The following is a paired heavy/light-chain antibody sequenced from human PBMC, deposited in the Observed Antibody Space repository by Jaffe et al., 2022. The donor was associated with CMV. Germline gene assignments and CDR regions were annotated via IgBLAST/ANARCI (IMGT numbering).Light chain of an antibody. CDR2: LGS. CDR1: QSLLHPNGYNY. CDR3: MQALQAPQT. Sequence: DIVMTQSPLSLPVTPGEPASISCRSSQSLLHPNGYNYLHWYLQKPGQSPQLLIYLGSDRASGVPDRFSGSGSGTDFTLKISRVESEDVGVYYCMQALQAPQTFGQGTKVEIK. V-gene: IGKV2-28*01. J-gene: IGKJ1*01.
Heavy chain of an antibody. CDR2: MYYSGNT. V-gene: IGHV4-39*01. Sequence: QLQLQESGPGLVKPSETLSLTCTVSGGSISSSSNYWAWIRQPPGKGLEWIGSMYYSGNTYYNPSLKSRVTISVDTSKNQFSLRLTSVTAADTAVYYCARFVVTAMVFYFDYWGQGTLVTVSS. CDR1: GGSISSSSNY. CDR3: ARFVVTAMVFYFDY. J-gene: IGHJ4*02. D-gene: IGHD2-21*02.